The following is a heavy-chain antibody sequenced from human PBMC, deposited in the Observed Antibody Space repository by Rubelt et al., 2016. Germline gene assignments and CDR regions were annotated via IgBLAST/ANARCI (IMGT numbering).Heavy chain of an antibody. CDR2: IYYSGNT. D-gene: IGHD3-9*01. CDR3: ARGADILTHTTPSDY. Sequence: QLQLQESGPGLVKPSETLSLTCTVSGGSINSNSHYWGWIRQPPGKGLEWIGSIYYSGNTYYNPSLKGRVTMSVDTSKNQFSRKLTSVAAADTAVYYCARGADILTHTTPSDYWGQGTLVTVSS. V-gene: IGHV4-39*07. J-gene: IGHJ4*02. CDR1: GGSINSNSHY.